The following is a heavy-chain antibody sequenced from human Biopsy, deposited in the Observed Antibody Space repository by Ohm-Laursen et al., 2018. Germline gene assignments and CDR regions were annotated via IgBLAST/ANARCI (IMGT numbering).Heavy chain of an antibody. Sequence: SQTLSLTCAVYNVSFSSFYWSWIRQPPGKGLEWIGEIYHTGSTNSNPPLKIRVFMSVDTSRSQFSLKLRSVTAADTAIYYCPSQQSTQRWFGEFSPLFRGQGTLVTVSP. CDR1: NVSFSSFY. D-gene: IGHD3-10*01. V-gene: IGHV4-34*01. CDR3: PSQQSTQRWFGEFSPLF. J-gene: IGHJ4*02. CDR2: IYHTGST.